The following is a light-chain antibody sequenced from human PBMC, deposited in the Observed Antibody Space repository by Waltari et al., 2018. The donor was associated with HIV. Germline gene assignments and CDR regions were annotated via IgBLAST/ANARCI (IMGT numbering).Light chain of an antibody. CDR3: SSYAGNNDVI. J-gene: IGLJ2*01. CDR2: DVS. CDR1: SSDVGGYDY. V-gene: IGLV2-8*01. Sequence: QSALTQPPSASGSPGQSVTISCTGTSSDVGGYDYVSWYQQHPGKAPKVIIYDVSKLPSGFPDRFSGSKSGNTASRTVSGLQAEDEADYYCSSYAGNNDVIFGGGTKLTVL.